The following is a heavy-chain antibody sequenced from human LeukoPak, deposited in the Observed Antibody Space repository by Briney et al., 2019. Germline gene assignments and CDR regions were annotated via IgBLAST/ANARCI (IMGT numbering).Heavy chain of an antibody. CDR2: IYYSGSA. D-gene: IGHD3-22*01. V-gene: IGHV4-59*01. J-gene: IGHJ4*02. CDR3: ARVGDSSSYSVLDS. CDR1: GGSISGYY. Sequence: SETLSLTCTVSGGSISGYYWSWIRRPPGKGLEWIGHIYYSGSADYNASLKSRATMSVDTSKNEFSLTLRSVTAADTAVYYCARVGDSSSYSVLDSWGQGTLVTVSS.